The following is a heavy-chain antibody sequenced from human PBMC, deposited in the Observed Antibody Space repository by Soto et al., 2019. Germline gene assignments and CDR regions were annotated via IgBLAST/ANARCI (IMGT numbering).Heavy chain of an antibody. CDR3: ARGYYYDSSALGY. CDR1: GGSVSSGSYY. J-gene: IGHJ4*02. CDR2: IYYSGST. Sequence: PSETLSLTCTVSGGSVSSGSYYWSWIRLPPGKGLEWIGYIYYSGSTNYNPSLKSRVTISVDTSKNQFSLKLSSVTAADTAVYYCARGYYYDSSALGYWGQGTLVTVSS. D-gene: IGHD3-22*01. V-gene: IGHV4-61*01.